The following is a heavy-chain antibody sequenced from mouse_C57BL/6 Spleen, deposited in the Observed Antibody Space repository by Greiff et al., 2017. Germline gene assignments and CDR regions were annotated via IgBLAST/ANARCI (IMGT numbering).Heavy chain of an antibody. Sequence: QVQLQQPGAELVKPGASVKLSCKASGYTFTSYWMPWVKQRPGQGLEWIGMIHPNSGSTNYNEKFKSKATLTVDKSSSTAYMQLSSLTSEDSAVYYCARGLRRERLYFDYWGQGTTLTVSS. CDR1: GYTFTSYW. J-gene: IGHJ2*01. D-gene: IGHD2-2*01. V-gene: IGHV1-64*01. CDR2: IHPNSGST. CDR3: ARGLRRERLYFDY.